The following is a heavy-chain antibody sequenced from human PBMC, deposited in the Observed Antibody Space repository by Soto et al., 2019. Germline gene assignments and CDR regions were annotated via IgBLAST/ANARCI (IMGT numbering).Heavy chain of an antibody. J-gene: IGHJ4*02. CDR1: GGSISSGGYS. Sequence: QLQLQESGSGLVKPSQTLSLTCAVSGGSISSGGYSWSWIRQPPGKCLEWIGYIYHSGGTYYNPTLKSRVTISVDRSKNQFSLKLSSVTAADTAVYYCARALDTAMSAWGQGTLVTVSS. D-gene: IGHD5-18*01. CDR3: ARALDTAMSA. CDR2: IYHSGGT. V-gene: IGHV4-30-2*01.